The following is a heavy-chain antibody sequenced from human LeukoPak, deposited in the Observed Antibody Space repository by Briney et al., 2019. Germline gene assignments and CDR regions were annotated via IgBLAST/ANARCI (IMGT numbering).Heavy chain of an antibody. Sequence: PGGSLRLSCAASGFTFSSYSMNWVRQAPGKGLEWVSSISSSSSTIYYADSVKGRFTISRDNAKNSLFLQMNGLRAEDTAVYYCARDQYDSSAYQDYWGQGTLVTVSS. D-gene: IGHD3-22*01. CDR2: ISSSSSTI. CDR3: ARDQYDSSAYQDY. CDR1: GFTFSSYS. J-gene: IGHJ4*02. V-gene: IGHV3-48*01.